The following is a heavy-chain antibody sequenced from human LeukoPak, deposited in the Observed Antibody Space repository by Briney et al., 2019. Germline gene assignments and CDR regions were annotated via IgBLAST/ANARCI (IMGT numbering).Heavy chain of an antibody. V-gene: IGHV4-39*01. CDR2: IFYSGNT. CDR1: GGSISSSNYY. D-gene: IGHD2-21*02. J-gene: IGHJ5*02. CDR3: ARHNGGVTEATDWFDP. Sequence: YPLETLSLTCTVSGGSISSSNYYWGWIRQPPGKGLEWIGSIFYSGNTYYNPSLKSRVTISVDTSKNQFSLKLRSVIAADTALYYCARHNGGVTEATDWFDPWGQGTLVTVSS.